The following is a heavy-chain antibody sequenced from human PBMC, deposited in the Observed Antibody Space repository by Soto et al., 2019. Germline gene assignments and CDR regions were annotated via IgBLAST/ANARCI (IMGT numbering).Heavy chain of an antibody. CDR3: ARPHGGSSGWDNWFDP. J-gene: IGHJ5*02. V-gene: IGHV4-61*08. CDR1: GGSISSGGVY. D-gene: IGHD6-25*01. CDR2: IHYSGST. Sequence: SETLSLTCTVSGGSISSGGVYWSWIRQHPGKGLEWIGYIHYSGSTNYNPSLKSRVTISVDTSKNQFSLKLNSVTAADTAVYYCARPHGGSSGWDNWFDPWGQGTLVTVSS.